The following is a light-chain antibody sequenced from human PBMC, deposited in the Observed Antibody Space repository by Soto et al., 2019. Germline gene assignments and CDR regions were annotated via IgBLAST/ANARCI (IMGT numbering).Light chain of an antibody. J-gene: IGKJ1*01. CDR1: QSNSND. Sequence: ETVMSQSPATLSVAPGERATLCCRASQSNSNDLAWYQQKPGQVPRLLIYGASTRATGIPDRLSGSGSGTDFTITISRMEPEDFAVYYCQQYGSSPRMFGKGTKVDI. CDR2: GAS. V-gene: IGKV3-20*01. CDR3: QQYGSSPRM.